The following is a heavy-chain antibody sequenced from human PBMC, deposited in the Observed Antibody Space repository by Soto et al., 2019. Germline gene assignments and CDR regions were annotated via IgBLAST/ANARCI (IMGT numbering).Heavy chain of an antibody. D-gene: IGHD3-22*01. CDR2: IYYSGST. CDR1: GGSISSSSYY. J-gene: IGHJ4*02. CDR3: ARQNYDSSGYQDY. Sequence: QLQLQESGPGLVKPSETLSLTCTVSGGSISSSSYYWGWIRQPPGKGLEWIGSIYYSGSTYYNPSLKSRVTISVDTSKNQFSRKLSSVTAADTAVYYCARQNYDSSGYQDYWGQGTLVTVSS. V-gene: IGHV4-39*01.